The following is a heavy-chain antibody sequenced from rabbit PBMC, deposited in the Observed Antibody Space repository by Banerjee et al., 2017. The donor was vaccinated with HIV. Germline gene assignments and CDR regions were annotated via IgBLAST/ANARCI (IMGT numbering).Heavy chain of an antibody. J-gene: IGHJ4*01. CDR2: IYTGSSGST. V-gene: IGHV1S40*01. D-gene: IGHD1-1*01. Sequence: QSLEESGGDLVKPGASLTLTCTASGFSFSSSYYMCWVRQAPGKGLEWIACIYTGSSGSTYYASWVNGRFTISSHNAQNTLYLQLNSLTAADTATYFCARSGANNYYQHNVIFNLWGPGTLVTVS. CDR3: ARSGANNYYQHNVIFNL. CDR1: GFSFSSSYY.